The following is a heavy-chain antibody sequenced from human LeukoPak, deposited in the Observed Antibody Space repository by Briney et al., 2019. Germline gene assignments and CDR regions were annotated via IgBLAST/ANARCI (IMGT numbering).Heavy chain of an antibody. CDR3: ARDYGGSSPFGY. J-gene: IGHJ4*02. CDR2: ISDTGSTI. V-gene: IGHV3-48*03. D-gene: IGHD4-23*01. Sequence: GGSLRLSCAASGFTFSSYELNWVRQAPGKGLEWVSYISDTGSTIYYADSVEGRFTISRDNAKNSLYLQMNSLRAEDTAVYYCARDYGGSSPFGYWGQGTLVTVSS. CDR1: GFTFSSYE.